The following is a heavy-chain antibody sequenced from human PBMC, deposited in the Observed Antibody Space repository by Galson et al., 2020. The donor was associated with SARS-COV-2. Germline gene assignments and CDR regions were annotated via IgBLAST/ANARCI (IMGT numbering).Heavy chain of an antibody. CDR2: IYSRGST. D-gene: IGHD2-8*01. Sequence: ETSETLSLTCTVSGGSISSGDYYWSWIRQPPGTGLEWSGYIYSRGSTYYNPSLRSRVTISVDTSKNQFSLKLSSVTAADTAVYYCARGPDGVLLVYEDYGMDVWVQGTTVTVSS. J-gene: IGHJ6*02. CDR1: GGSISSGDYY. CDR3: ARGPDGVLLVYEDYGMDV. V-gene: IGHV4-30-4*01.